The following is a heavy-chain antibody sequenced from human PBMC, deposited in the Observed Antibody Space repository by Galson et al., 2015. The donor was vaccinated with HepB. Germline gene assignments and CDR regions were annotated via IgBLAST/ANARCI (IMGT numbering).Heavy chain of an antibody. Sequence: SLRLSCAASGFPFNNAWMTWVRQAPGRGLEWVGRIKSKTDGETTDYAAPVKGRFTISRDDSKNSLYLQMNSLRAEDTAVYYCARDGDYLSYHTHWFDPWGQGTLVTVSS. D-gene: IGHD4-17*01. V-gene: IGHV3-15*01. CDR2: IKSKTDGETT. J-gene: IGHJ5*02. CDR1: GFPFNNAW. CDR3: ARDGDYLSYHTHWFDP.